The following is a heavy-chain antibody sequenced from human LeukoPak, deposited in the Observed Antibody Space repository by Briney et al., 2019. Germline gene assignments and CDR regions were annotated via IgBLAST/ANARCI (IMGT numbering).Heavy chain of an antibody. Sequence: GRSLRLSCAASGFTFSTYGMHWVRQAPGKGLEWVAVIWYDGSNKYYADSVKGRFTISRDNSKNTLYLQMNSLRAEDTALYYCATDPYYFDSSGLLTPYYFDYWGQGTLVTVSS. J-gene: IGHJ4*02. D-gene: IGHD3-22*01. V-gene: IGHV3-33*01. CDR2: IWYDGSNK. CDR3: ATDPYYFDSSGLLTPYYFDY. CDR1: GFTFSTYG.